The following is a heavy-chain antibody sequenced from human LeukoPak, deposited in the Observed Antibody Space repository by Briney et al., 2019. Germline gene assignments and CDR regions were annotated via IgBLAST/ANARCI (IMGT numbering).Heavy chain of an antibody. CDR2: IIPIFGTA. CDR1: GGTFSSDA. J-gene: IGHJ5*02. CDR3: ARGYCSSTSCLFDP. Sequence: GASVKVSCKASGGTFSSDAFSWVRQAPGQGLEWMGGIIPIFGTANYAQKFQGRVTITTDESTSTAYMELSSLRSEDTAVYYCARGYCSSTSCLFDPWGQGTLVTVSS. V-gene: IGHV1-69*05. D-gene: IGHD2-2*01.